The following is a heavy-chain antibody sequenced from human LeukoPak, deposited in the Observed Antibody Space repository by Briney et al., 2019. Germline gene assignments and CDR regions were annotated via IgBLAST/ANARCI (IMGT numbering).Heavy chain of an antibody. Sequence: SETLSLTCAVYGGSFSGYYWSWIRQPPGKGLEWIGEINHSGSTNYNPSLKSRVTISVDTSKSQFSLKLSSVTAADTAVYYCARDGAGGQWLATAFDYWGQGTLVTVSS. J-gene: IGHJ4*02. CDR1: GGSFSGYY. CDR2: INHSGST. D-gene: IGHD6-19*01. CDR3: ARDGAGGQWLATAFDY. V-gene: IGHV4-34*01.